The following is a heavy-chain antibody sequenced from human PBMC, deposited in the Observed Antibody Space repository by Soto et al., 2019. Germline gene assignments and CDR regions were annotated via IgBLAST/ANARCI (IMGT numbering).Heavy chain of an antibody. D-gene: IGHD6-25*01. CDR3: ARRAAEVNGKLRWFDP. Sequence: QVQLVQSGAEVKKPGASVKVSCKASGYTFTSYAMHWVRQAPGQRLEWMGWINAGNGNTKYSQKFQGRVTITRDTSASTAYMGLSSLRSEDTAVYYCARRAAEVNGKLRWFDPWGQGTLVTVSS. V-gene: IGHV1-3*01. J-gene: IGHJ5*02. CDR1: GYTFTSYA. CDR2: INAGNGNT.